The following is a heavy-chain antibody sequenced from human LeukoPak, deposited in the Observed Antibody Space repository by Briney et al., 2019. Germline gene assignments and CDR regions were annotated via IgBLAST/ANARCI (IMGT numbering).Heavy chain of an antibody. CDR2: IYYSGST. CDR3: ASSYGMDV. Sequence: SETLSLTCTVSGGSISSGGYYWNWIRQPPGKGLEWIGYIYYSGSTFYNPSLKSRVTISLDTPKNQVFLKLTSVTAADTAVYYCASSYGMDVWGQGTTVTVSS. CDR1: GGSISSGGYY. V-gene: IGHV4-30-4*01. J-gene: IGHJ6*02.